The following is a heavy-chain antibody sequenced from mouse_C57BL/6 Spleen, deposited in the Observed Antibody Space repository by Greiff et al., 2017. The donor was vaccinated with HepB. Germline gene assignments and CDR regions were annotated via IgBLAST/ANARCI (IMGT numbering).Heavy chain of an antibody. V-gene: IGHV1-82*01. CDR1: GYAFSSSW. CDR3: ARLGRFDY. J-gene: IGHJ2*01. CDR2: IYPGDGDT. Sequence: QVQLKESGPELVKPGASVKISCKASGYAFSSSWMNWVKQRPGKGLEWIGRIYPGDGDTNYNGKFKGKATLTADKSSSTAYMQLSSLTSEDSAVYFCARLGRFDYWGQGTTLTVSS. D-gene: IGHD4-1*01.